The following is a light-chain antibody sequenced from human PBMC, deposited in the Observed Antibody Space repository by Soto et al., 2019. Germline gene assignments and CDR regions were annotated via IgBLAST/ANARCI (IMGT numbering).Light chain of an antibody. Sequence: EIVLTQSPGTLSLSPGERATLSCRASPSVSSSYLAWYQQKPGQAPRLLIYGASSRATGIPDRFSGSGSGTDVTLTISRLEPEDFAVYYCQQYGSSPLTWTFGQGTKVEIK. CDR2: GAS. CDR1: PSVSSSY. J-gene: IGKJ1*01. CDR3: QQYGSSPLTWT. V-gene: IGKV3-20*01.